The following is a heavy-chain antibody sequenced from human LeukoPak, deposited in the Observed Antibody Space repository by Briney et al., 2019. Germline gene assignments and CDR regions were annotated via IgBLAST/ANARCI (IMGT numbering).Heavy chain of an antibody. J-gene: IGHJ4*02. CDR3: ARDLPVDTAMVRFDY. Sequence: ASVEVSCKASGYTFTSYGISWVRQAPGQGLEWMGWVSAYNGNTNYAQKLQGRVTMTTDTSTSTAYMELRSLRSDDTAVYYCARDLPVDTAMVRFDYWGQGTLVTVSS. V-gene: IGHV1-18*01. D-gene: IGHD5-18*01. CDR1: GYTFTSYG. CDR2: VSAYNGNT.